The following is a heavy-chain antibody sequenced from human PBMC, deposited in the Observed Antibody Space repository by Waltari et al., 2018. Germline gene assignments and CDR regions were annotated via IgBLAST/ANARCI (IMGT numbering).Heavy chain of an antibody. CDR3: ARDYRAQLGDY. D-gene: IGHD7-27*01. CDR1: GFTFSSYS. Sequence: EVQLVESGGGLVKPGGSLRLSCAASGFTFSSYSMNWVRQAPGKGLEWVSSISSSSYIYYADSVKGRFTISRDNAKNSLYLQMNSLRAEDTAVYYCARDYRAQLGDYWGQGTLVTVSS. J-gene: IGHJ4*02. V-gene: IGHV3-21*01. CDR2: ISSSSYI.